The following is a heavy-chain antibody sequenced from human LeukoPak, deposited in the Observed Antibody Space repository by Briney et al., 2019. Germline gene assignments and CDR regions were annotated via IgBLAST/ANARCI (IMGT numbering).Heavy chain of an antibody. Sequence: GESLKISCKGSGYSLTSYWIAWVRQMPGKGLECMGIIYPGDSDTRYSPSFQGQVTISADKSISTAYLQWSSLKASDTAMYYCARLEGYSGYDYLDYWGQGTLVTASS. CDR3: ARLEGYSGYDYLDY. CDR2: IYPGDSDT. V-gene: IGHV5-51*01. CDR1: GYSLTSYW. J-gene: IGHJ4*02. D-gene: IGHD5-12*01.